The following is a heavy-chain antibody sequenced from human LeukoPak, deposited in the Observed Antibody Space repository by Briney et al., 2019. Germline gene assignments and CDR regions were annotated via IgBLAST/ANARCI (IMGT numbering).Heavy chain of an antibody. CDR3: ARDRGGSYRPYFDY. Sequence: SETLSLTCTVSGGSISSYYWSWIRQPAGKGLEWIGRIYTSGSTNYNPSLKGRVTISVDTSKNQFSLKLSSVTAADTAVYYCARDRGGSYRPYFDYWGQGTLVTVSS. CDR2: IYTSGST. V-gene: IGHV4-4*07. CDR1: GGSISSYY. J-gene: IGHJ4*02. D-gene: IGHD1-26*01.